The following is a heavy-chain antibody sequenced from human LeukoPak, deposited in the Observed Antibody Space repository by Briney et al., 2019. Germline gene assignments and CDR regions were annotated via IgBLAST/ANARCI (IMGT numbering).Heavy chain of an antibody. CDR2: IRIKAYGGTT. D-gene: IGHD3-10*01. J-gene: IGHJ6*02. CDR1: GFTFGDCA. CDR3: TRVSDTLVRGVAYYYGMDV. V-gene: IGHV3-49*04. Sequence: GGSLRLSCTASGFTFGDCAMSWVRQAPGKGLEWVGFIRIKAYGGTTEYAASVKGRFTISRDDSKSIAYLQMNSLKTEDTAVYYCTRVSDTLVRGVAYYYGMDVWGQGTTVTVSS.